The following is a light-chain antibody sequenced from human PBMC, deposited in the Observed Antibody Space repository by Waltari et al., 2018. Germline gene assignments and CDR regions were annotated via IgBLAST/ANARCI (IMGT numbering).Light chain of an antibody. Sequence: DIQMTQSPSSLAASVGDRVTITCRASQGISKFLAWFRQKPGKAPESLIYGASSLQSGVPSRFSGSGSGTEFTLTISSLQPEDFASYYCKQYKTFPLTFGGGTKVEIK. V-gene: IGKV1-16*01. CDR2: GAS. CDR1: QGISKF. CDR3: KQYKTFPLT. J-gene: IGKJ4*01.